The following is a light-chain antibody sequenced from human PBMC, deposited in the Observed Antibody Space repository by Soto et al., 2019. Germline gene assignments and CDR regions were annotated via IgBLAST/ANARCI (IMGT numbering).Light chain of an antibody. J-gene: IGKJ4*01. CDR2: AAS. CDR3: QQLNSYPLT. CDR1: QGISSN. Sequence: IQLTQSPSFLSASVGERVTLTCRASQGISSNLAWYHQKPGKAPKLLIYAASTLQSGVPSRFSGSGSGTEFTLTISSLQPEDFATYYCQQLNSYPLTFGGGTKVDIK. V-gene: IGKV1-9*01.